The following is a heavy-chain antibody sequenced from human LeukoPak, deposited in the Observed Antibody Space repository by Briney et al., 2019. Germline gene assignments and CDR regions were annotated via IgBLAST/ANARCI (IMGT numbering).Heavy chain of an antibody. CDR1: GGSISSGGYY. V-gene: IGHV4-31*03. J-gene: IGHJ4*02. Sequence: SETLSLTCTVSGGSISSGGYYWSWIRQHPGKGLEWIGYIYYSGSTYYNPSLKSRVTISVDTSKNQFSLKLSSVTAADTAVYYCASSIKKDIVVVPAATSFDYWGQGTLSPSPQ. CDR2: IYYSGST. D-gene: IGHD2-2*01. CDR3: ASSIKKDIVVVPAATSFDY.